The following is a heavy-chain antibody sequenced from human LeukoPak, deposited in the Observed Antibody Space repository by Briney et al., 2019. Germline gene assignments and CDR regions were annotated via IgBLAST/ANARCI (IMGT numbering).Heavy chain of an antibody. D-gene: IGHD3-22*01. V-gene: IGHV3-21*01. J-gene: IGHJ6*02. Sequence: GGSLRLSCAASGFTFSSYSMNWVRQAPGKGLEWVSSISSSSSYIYHADSVKGRFTISRDNAKNSLYLQMNSLRAEDTAVYYCARDNYYDSSGYPRSGMDVWGQGTTVTVSS. CDR2: ISSSSSYI. CDR1: GFTFSSYS. CDR3: ARDNYYDSSGYPRSGMDV.